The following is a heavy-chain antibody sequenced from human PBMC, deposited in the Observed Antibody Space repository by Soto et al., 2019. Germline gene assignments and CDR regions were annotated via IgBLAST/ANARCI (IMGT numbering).Heavy chain of an antibody. V-gene: IGHV1-46*01. D-gene: IGHD4-17*01. J-gene: IGHJ4*02. CDR1: GYTLPSCY. CDR2: INPSTGVT. CDR3: VRRDFGDYDYFDY. Sequence: QVQLKQSGAEVEKPGASVKLSCKASGYTLPSCYIHWVRQAPGQGLDWMGMINPSTGVTTYAQEFQGRLTLTKDPTTRASTNTFYMQLSGLRSDDTAVYYCVRRDFGDYDYFDYWGQGTLVTISS.